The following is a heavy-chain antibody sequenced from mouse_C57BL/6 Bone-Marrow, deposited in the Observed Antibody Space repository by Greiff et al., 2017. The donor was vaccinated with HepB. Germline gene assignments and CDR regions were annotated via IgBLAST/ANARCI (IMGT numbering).Heavy chain of an antibody. Sequence: QVQLQQPGAELVKPGASVKLSCTASGYTFTSYWMHWVKQRPGQGLEWIGMIHPNSGSTNYHEKFKSKGTLTVDKSSSTAYMQLSSLTSEDSAVYYCARGRPPGDYWGQGTTLTVSS. J-gene: IGHJ2*01. CDR2: IHPNSGST. CDR3: ARGRPPGDY. V-gene: IGHV1-64*01. CDR1: GYTFTSYW.